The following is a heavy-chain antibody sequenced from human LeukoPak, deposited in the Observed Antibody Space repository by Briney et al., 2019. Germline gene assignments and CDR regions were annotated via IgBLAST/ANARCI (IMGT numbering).Heavy chain of an antibody. CDR3: ARDGTAAGRFEGWADY. J-gene: IGHJ4*02. Sequence: ASVKVSCKASGYTFTSYGISWVGQAPGQGLEWMGWISAYNGNTNYAQKLQGRVTMTTDTSTSTAYMELRSLRSDDTAVYYCARDGTAAGRFEGWADYWGQGTLVTVSS. CDR1: GYTFTSYG. V-gene: IGHV1-18*01. CDR2: ISAYNGNT. D-gene: IGHD6-13*01.